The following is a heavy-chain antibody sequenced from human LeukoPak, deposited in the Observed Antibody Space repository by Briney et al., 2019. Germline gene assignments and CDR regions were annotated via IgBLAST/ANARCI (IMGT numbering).Heavy chain of an antibody. Sequence: GGSLRLSCAASGFTFSSYGMHWVRQAPGKGLEWVAFIRYDGSNKYYADSVKGRFTISRDNSKNTLYLQMNSLRAEDTAVYYCAKDGTVVPAAFDYWGQGTLVTVSS. CDR2: IRYDGSNK. D-gene: IGHD2-2*01. CDR3: AKDGTVVPAAFDY. J-gene: IGHJ4*02. CDR1: GFTFSSYG. V-gene: IGHV3-30*02.